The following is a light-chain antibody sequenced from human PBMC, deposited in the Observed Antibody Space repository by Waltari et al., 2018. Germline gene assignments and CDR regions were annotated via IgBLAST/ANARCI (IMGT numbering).Light chain of an antibody. V-gene: IGLV1-40*01. J-gene: IGLJ2*01. Sequence: QSVLTQPPSVSGAPGQRVTIPCTGSSSNIGAGYDLPWYQQLPGPAPNLLIYGNGNRPSGVPDRSSGSNSGTSASLAITGLQAEDEADYYCQSYDSSLSGSLFGGGTKLTVL. CDR2: GNG. CDR3: QSYDSSLSGSL. CDR1: SSNIGAGYD.